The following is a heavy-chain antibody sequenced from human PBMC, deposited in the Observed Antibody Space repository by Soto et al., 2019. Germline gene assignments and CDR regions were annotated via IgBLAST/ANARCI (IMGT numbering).Heavy chain of an antibody. J-gene: IGHJ4*02. CDR2: IYPGGGT. CDR3: ARKGYYPSGRINLFDY. Sequence: PSETLSLTCTVAGHSINSDYYWGWIRQPPGKGLEWIGSIYPGGGTYYNPSLKSRVTISIDTSKNQFSLRLTSVTAADTAMYYCARKGYYPSGRINLFDYWGQGTLVTVSS. V-gene: IGHV4-38-2*02. D-gene: IGHD3-10*01. CDR1: GHSINSDYY.